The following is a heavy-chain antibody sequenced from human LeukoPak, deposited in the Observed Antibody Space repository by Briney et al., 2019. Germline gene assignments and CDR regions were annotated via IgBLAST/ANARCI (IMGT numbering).Heavy chain of an antibody. Sequence: ASVKVSCKASGYTFTSFGISWVRQAPGQGLEWVGWISGNNDNTNYAQKLRGRDTMTTDTSTGTAYIELRSLRSDDTAVYYCARGVERYFAWLLNIPSYYYYMDVWGKGTTVTVSS. D-gene: IGHD3-9*01. CDR2: ISGNNDNT. J-gene: IGHJ6*03. V-gene: IGHV1-18*01. CDR1: GYTFTSFG. CDR3: ARGVERYFAWLLNIPSYYYYMDV.